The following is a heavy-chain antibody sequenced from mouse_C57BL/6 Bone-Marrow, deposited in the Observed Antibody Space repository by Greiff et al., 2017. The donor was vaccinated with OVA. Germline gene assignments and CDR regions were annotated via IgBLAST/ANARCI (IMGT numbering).Heavy chain of an antibody. V-gene: IGHV1-85*01. CDR2: IYPRDGST. CDR3: ARLYYGSSYWYFDY. D-gene: IGHD1-1*01. Sequence: QVTLKESGPELVKPGASVKLSCKASGYTFTSYDINWVKQRPGQGLEWIGWIYPRDGSTKDNEKFKGKATLTVDTSSSTAYMELRSLTSEDSAVYFCARLYYGSSYWYFDYWGQGTTLTVSS. J-gene: IGHJ2*01. CDR1: GYTFTSYD.